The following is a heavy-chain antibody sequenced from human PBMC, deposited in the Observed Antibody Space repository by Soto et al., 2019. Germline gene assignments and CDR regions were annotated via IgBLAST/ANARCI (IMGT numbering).Heavy chain of an antibody. CDR2: INPSGGST. CDR1: GYTFTSYY. CDR3: ARDPYYYDSSGYSPPDI. V-gene: IGHV1-46*01. J-gene: IGHJ3*02. D-gene: IGHD3-22*01. Sequence: GASVKVSCKASGYTFTSYYMHWVRQAPGQGLEWMGIINPSGGSTSYAQKFQGRVTMTRDTSTSTVYMELSSLRSEDTAVYYCARDPYYYDSSGYSPPDIWGQGTMVTVS.